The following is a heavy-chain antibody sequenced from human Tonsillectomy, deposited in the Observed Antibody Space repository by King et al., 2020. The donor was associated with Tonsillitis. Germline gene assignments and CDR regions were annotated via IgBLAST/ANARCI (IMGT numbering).Heavy chain of an antibody. D-gene: IGHD4-23*01. Sequence: VQLVESWGGVVQPGRSLRLSCAASRFPFSSYGMHGVRQAPGKGLEGVAVISYDGNTKYYADSVKGRLTTSRDNSKNTLYLQLNSLRAEDTTVYYCVKSYGGNSHGLDYWGQGTLVTVSS. CDR1: RFPFSSYG. J-gene: IGHJ4*02. V-gene: IGHV3-30*18. CDR3: VKSYGGNSHGLDY. CDR2: ISYDGNTK.